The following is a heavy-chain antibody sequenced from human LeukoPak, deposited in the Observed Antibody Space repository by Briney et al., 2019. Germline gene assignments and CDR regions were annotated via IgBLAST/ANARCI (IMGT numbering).Heavy chain of an antibody. V-gene: IGHV4-34*12. CDR1: GGSFSDYY. CDR3: AREGPGQAVDYFYYYMDV. CDR2: IVPSGNT. Sequence: SETLSLTCAVYGGSFSDYYWSWIRQPPGKGLEWIGEIVPSGNTVHNPPLKSRVSLSVDTSKNQLYLNLSSVTAADTAVYYCAREGPGQAVDYFYYYMDVWGKGTTVTISS. J-gene: IGHJ6*03.